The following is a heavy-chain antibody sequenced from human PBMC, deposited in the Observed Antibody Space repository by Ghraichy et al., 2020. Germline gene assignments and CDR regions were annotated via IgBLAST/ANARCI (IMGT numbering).Heavy chain of an antibody. CDR1: GFTFGSYA. D-gene: IGHD3-3*01. CDR3: ARALNNDFWSGKLIGY. V-gene: IGHV3-30-3*01. Sequence: GESLNISCAASGFTFGSYAMHWVRQAPGKGLEWVAGISYDGDNKYYADSVRGRFTISRDNSKSTLYLQMNSLRPEDTAVFYCARALNNDFWSGKLIGYWGQGTLVSVSS. J-gene: IGHJ4*02. CDR2: ISYDGDNK.